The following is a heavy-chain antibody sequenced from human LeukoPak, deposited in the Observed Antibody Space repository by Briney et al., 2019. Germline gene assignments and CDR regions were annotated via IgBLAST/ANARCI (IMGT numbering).Heavy chain of an antibody. D-gene: IGHD3-22*01. Sequence: ASVKVSCKASGYTFTSYGISWVRQAPGQGLEWMGWISAYNGNTNYAQKFQGRVTMTRNTSISTAYMELSSLRSEDTAVYYCARTLYYYDSSGYSVRWFDPWGQGTLVTVSS. CDR2: ISAYNGNT. CDR3: ARTLYYYDSSGYSVRWFDP. CDR1: GYTFTSYG. J-gene: IGHJ5*02. V-gene: IGHV1-18*01.